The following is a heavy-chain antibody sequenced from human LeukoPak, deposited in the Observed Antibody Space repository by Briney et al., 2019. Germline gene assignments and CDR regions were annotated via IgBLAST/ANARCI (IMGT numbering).Heavy chain of an antibody. V-gene: IGHV4-61*02. CDR1: GGSISSGSYY. D-gene: IGHD3-16*01. J-gene: IGHJ4*02. CDR3: ARGIYGPYYFDY. Sequence: PSQTLSLTCTVSGGSISSGSYYWSWIRQPAGKGLEWIGRIYTSGSTNYNPSLKSRVTISVDTSKNQFSLKLNSVTAADTAVYYCARGIYGPYYFDYWGQGTLVTVSS. CDR2: IYTSGST.